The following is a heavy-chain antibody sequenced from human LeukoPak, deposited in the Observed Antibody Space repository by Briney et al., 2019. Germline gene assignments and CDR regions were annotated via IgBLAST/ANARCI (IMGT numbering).Heavy chain of an antibody. D-gene: IGHD1-26*01. J-gene: IGHJ5*02. CDR2: ISSGSSFI. CDR3: ARDQGGERWFDP. Sequence: GGSMTLSCALSGFIFTVYSVNWVRHAPGKGLEWVSSISSGSSFIYYADSVKGRLTVSRDNAKNSLYLQMNSLRAEDTAVYYCARDQGGERWFDPWGQGTLVTVSS. V-gene: IGHV3-21*01. CDR1: GFIFTVYS.